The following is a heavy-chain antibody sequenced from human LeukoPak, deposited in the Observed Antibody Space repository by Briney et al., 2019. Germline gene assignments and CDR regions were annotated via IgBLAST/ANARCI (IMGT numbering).Heavy chain of an antibody. CDR3: AKDPRQWLVPSYYYMDV. Sequence: GGSLRLSCAASGFTFSSYAMTRVRQAPGKGLEWVSTTSGTGGSTYYADSVKGRFTISRDNSKNTLYLQMNSLRAEDTAVYYCAKDPRQWLVPSYYYMDVWGKGTTVTVSS. J-gene: IGHJ6*03. D-gene: IGHD6-19*01. CDR2: TSGTGGST. CDR1: GFTFSSYA. V-gene: IGHV3-23*01.